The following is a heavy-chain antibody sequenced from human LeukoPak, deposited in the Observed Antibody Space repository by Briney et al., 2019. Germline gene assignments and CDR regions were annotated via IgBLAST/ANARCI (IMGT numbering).Heavy chain of an antibody. Sequence: PSETLSLSCAVSGGSISSGGYSWSWIRQPPGKGLEWIGYIYYSGSTYYNPSLKSRVTISVDTSKNQFSLKLSSVIAADTAVYYCARERVGSVGGDSFDDAFDIWGQGTMVTVSS. D-gene: IGHD2-21*02. V-gene: IGHV4-30-4*07. CDR2: IYYSGST. J-gene: IGHJ3*02. CDR1: GGSISSGGYS. CDR3: ARERVGSVGGDSFDDAFDI.